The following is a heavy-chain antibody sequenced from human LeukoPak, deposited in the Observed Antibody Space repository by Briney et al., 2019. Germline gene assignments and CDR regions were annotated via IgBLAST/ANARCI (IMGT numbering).Heavy chain of an antibody. CDR3: ARGGGRIAAMYYFDY. D-gene: IGHD6-13*01. CDR2: IYYSGST. J-gene: IGHJ4*02. V-gene: IGHV4-31*03. Sequence: PSQTLSLTCTVSGGSISSGGYYWRWIRQHPGKGLEWIGYIYYSGSTYYNPSLKSRVTISVDTSKNQFSLKLSSVTAADTAVYYCARGGGRIAAMYYFDYWGQGTLVTVSS. CDR1: GGSISSGGYY.